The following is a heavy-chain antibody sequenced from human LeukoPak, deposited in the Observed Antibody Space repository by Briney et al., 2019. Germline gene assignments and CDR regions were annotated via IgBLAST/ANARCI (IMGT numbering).Heavy chain of an antibody. J-gene: IGHJ5*02. CDR3: ARTFTSYDYVWGSYRSEWFGP. CDR1: GGSISSGGYY. D-gene: IGHD3-16*02. V-gene: IGHV4-31*03. CDR2: IYYSGST. Sequence: SETLSLTCTVSGGSISSGGYYWSWIRQHPGKGLEWIGYIYYSGSTYYNPSLKSRVTISVDTSKNQFSLKLSSVTAADTAVYYCARTFTSYDYVWGSYRSEWFGPWGQGTLVTVSS.